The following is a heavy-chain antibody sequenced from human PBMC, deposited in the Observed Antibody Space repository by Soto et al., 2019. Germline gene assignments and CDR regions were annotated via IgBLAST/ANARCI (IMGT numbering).Heavy chain of an antibody. V-gene: IGHV3-74*01. Sequence: EVHLVESGGGLVQPGGSPRLSCVASGFTFSSYWMHWVRQAPGKGLVWVSSISNDGSSIYADPVKGRFTISRDNAKNTLYLQMNSLRAEDTAVYYCARLPNKSPQNWGQGTLVIVSP. J-gene: IGHJ1*01. CDR2: ISNDGSS. CDR1: GFTFSSYW. CDR3: ARLPNKSPQN.